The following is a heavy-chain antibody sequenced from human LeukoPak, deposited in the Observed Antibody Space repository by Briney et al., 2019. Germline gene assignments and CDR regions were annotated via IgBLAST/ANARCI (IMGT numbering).Heavy chain of an antibody. Sequence: ASVKVSCKASGYTFTSYGISWVRQAPGQGLEWMGWISAYNGNTNYAQKLQGRVTMTTDTSTSTAYMELRSLRSDDTAVYYCARGVLWFGETHWFDPWGQGTLVTVSS. D-gene: IGHD3-10*01. J-gene: IGHJ5*02. V-gene: IGHV1-18*01. CDR1: GYTFTSYG. CDR2: ISAYNGNT. CDR3: ARGVLWFGETHWFDP.